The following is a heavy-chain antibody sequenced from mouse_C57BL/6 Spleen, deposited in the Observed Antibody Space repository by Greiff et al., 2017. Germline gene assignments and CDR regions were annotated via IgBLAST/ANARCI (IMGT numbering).Heavy chain of an antibody. CDR2: IAPADGDT. CDR3: TTWYYGSSCY. V-gene: IGHV14-1*01. J-gene: IGHJ2*01. Sequence: VQLQQSGAELVRPGASAKLSCTASGFNIKDYYMHWVKQRPEQGLAWIGRIAPADGDTEYAPKFQGKATMTADTSSNTAYLQLSSLTSEDTAVYYCTTWYYGSSCYWGQGTTLTVSS. CDR1: GFNIKDYY. D-gene: IGHD1-1*01.